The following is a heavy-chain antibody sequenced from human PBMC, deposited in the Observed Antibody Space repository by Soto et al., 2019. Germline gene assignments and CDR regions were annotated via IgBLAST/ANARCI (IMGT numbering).Heavy chain of an antibody. CDR2: VSRRGDP. CDR3: ASYDATGHRY. V-gene: IGHV4-30-4*02. D-gene: IGHD2-15*01. J-gene: IGHJ4*02. Sequence: KPSETLSLTCSLSGASLTSGGYYWSWIRQSPGKGPEWIGYVSRRGDPDYTPSLESRLTISLDASKNQFSLKLSSVTAADTAVYFCASYDATGHRYWGPGTLVTVSS. CDR1: GASLTSGGYY.